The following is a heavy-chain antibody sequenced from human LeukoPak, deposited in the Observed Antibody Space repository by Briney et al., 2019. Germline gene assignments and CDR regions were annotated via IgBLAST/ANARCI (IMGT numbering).Heavy chain of an antibody. Sequence: ASVKVSCKASGYTFTSYDINWVRQATGQGLEWMGWMNPNSGNTGYAQKFQGRVTMTRNTSLSTAYMELSSLRSEDTAVYYCAREGAVAGMLDYWGQGTLVTVSS. V-gene: IGHV1-8*01. CDR2: MNPNSGNT. J-gene: IGHJ4*02. CDR3: AREGAVAGMLDY. CDR1: GYTFTSYD. D-gene: IGHD6-19*01.